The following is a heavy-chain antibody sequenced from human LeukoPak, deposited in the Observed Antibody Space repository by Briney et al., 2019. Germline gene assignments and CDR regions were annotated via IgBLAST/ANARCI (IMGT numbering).Heavy chain of an antibody. CDR2: ISGSSSYT. J-gene: IGHJ5*02. CDR3: ARDGRPHNWFDP. Sequence: GGSLRLSCAASGFSFSDYYMSWLRQTPGKGLEWVSYISGSSSYTNYAGSVKGRFTVSRDNAKKLVFLQMNSLRAEDTAVYYCARDGRPHNWFDPWGQGTLVTVSS. CDR1: GFSFSDYY. V-gene: IGHV3-11*06. D-gene: IGHD6-25*01.